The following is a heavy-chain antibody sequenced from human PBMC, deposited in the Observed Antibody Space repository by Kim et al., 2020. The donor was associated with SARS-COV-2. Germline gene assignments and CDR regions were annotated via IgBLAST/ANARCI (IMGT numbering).Heavy chain of an antibody. V-gene: IGHV3-64D*06. D-gene: IGHD2-15*01. CDR1: GFTFSSYA. CDR3: VKDYRGYFSGGSCHILGDGFDP. Sequence: GGSLRLSCSASGFTFSSYAMPWVRQAPGKGLEYVSAISSNGGSTYYADSVQGRFSISRDNAKNTLYLQMSRLSAEDTAAYYCVKDYRGYFSGGSCHILGDGFDPLVRGTMVTDCS. CDR2: ISSNGGST. J-gene: IGHJ5*02.